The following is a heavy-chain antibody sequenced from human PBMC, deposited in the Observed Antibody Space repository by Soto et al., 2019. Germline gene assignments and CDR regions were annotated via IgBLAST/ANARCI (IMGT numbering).Heavy chain of an antibody. CDR2: IYYSGST. Sequence: TLSLTCTVSGGSISSGDYYWSWIRQPPGKGLEWIGYIYYSGSTYYNPSLKSRVTISVDTSKNQFSLKLSSVTAADTAVYYCARLRLIYGSGSYYNGYYFHYWGQGTLVTVSS. CDR3: ARLRLIYGSGSYYNGYYFHY. V-gene: IGHV4-30-4*01. J-gene: IGHJ4*02. D-gene: IGHD3-10*01. CDR1: GGSISSGDYY.